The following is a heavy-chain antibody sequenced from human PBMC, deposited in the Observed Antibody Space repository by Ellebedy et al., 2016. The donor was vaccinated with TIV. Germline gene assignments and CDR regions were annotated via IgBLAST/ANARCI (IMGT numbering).Heavy chain of an antibody. CDR3: AAYYGGRFDY. V-gene: IGHV4-59*01. D-gene: IGHD4-23*01. CDR2: IYYIGIT. CDR1: GGSISTFY. J-gene: IGHJ4*02. Sequence: MPSETLSLTCNVSGGSISTFYWSWIRQPPGKGLEFIGYIYYIGITNYTPSLESRVAISLDTSENQFSLRLSSVTAADTAVYYCAAYYGGRFDYWGQGTLVTVSS.